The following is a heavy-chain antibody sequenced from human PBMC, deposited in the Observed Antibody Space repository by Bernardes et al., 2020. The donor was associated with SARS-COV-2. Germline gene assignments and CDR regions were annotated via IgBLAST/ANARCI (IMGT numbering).Heavy chain of an antibody. CDR1: GFTFSDYC. D-gene: IGHD3-3*01. V-gene: IGHV3-NL1*01. CDR3: ARDRSDDFWGYFDY. CDR2: ISGGGSAR. J-gene: IGHJ4*02. Sequence: GGSLRVWCAASGFTFSDYCMGWVRKAPGKGLEWVSGISGGGSARYYADSVKGRFTISRDNSKNTLYLQMNSLRAEDTAVYYCARDRSDDFWGYFDYWGQGTLVTVSS.